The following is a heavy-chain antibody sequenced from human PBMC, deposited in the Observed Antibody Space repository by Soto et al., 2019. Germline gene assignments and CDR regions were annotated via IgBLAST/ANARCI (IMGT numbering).Heavy chain of an antibody. D-gene: IGHD2-2*01. CDR2: IIPIFGTA. J-gene: IGHJ6*02. CDR3: ARGGGRGGSYAVPAAALLYGMDV. CDR1: GGTFSSYA. V-gene: IGHV1-69*13. Sequence: GASVKVSCKASGGTFSSYAISWVRQAPGQGLEWMGGIIPIFGTANYAQKFQGRVTITADESTSTAYMELSSLRSEDTAVYYCARGGGRGGSYAVPAAALLYGMDVWGQGTTVTVSS.